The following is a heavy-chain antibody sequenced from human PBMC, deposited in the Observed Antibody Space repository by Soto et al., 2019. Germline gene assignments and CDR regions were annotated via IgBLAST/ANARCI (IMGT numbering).Heavy chain of an antibody. J-gene: IGHJ6*03. D-gene: IGHD3-3*01. Sequence: GGSLRLSCAASGFTVSSNYMSWVRQAPGKGLEWVSVIYSGGSTYYADSVKGRFTISRDNSKNTLYLQMNSLRAEDTAVYYCATTRGYDFWSGLGYYYFMDVWGKGTTVTVSS. CDR1: GFTVSSNY. CDR3: ATTRGYDFWSGLGYYYFMDV. CDR2: IYSGGST. V-gene: IGHV3-66*01.